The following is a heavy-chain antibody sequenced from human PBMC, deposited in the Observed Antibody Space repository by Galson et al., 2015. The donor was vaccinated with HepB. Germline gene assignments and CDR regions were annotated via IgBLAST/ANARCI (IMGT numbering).Heavy chain of an antibody. D-gene: IGHD6-13*01. CDR1: GFTFSTCA. V-gene: IGHV3-23*01. Sequence: SLRLSCAASGFTFSTCAMTWVRQAPGKGLKWVSVFSGTGGGTNYADAVKGRFTISRDNSKNTLYLQMNSLRAEDTAVYYCAKSRTSSWSHDALDVWGQGTMVTV. J-gene: IGHJ3*01. CDR2: FSGTGGGT. CDR3: AKSRTSSWSHDALDV.